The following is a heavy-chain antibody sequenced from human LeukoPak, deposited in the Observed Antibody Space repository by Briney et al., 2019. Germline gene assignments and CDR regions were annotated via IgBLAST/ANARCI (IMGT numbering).Heavy chain of an antibody. CDR2: IYTSGST. CDR3: ARGTLFGTEFDY. J-gene: IGHJ4*02. CDR1: GGSISSYY. D-gene: IGHD3-3*01. Sequence: SETLSLTCTVSGGSISSYYWSWIRQPAGKGLEWIGRIYTSGSTNYNPSLKSRVTMSVDTSKNQFSLKLSSVTAADTAVYYYARGTLFGTEFDYWGQGTLVTVSS. V-gene: IGHV4-4*07.